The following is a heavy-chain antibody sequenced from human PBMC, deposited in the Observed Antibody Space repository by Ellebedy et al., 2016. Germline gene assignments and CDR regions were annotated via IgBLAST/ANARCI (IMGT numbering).Heavy chain of an antibody. V-gene: IGHV3-72*01. D-gene: IGHD5-24*01. J-gene: IGHJ4*02. CDR3: ATRVREVEMATTQEVDY. CDR1: GFTFSDHY. CDR2: IRSKAYGGTT. Sequence: GESLKISCAASGFTFSDHYMDWVRQAPGKGLEWVGFIRSKAYGGTTEYAASVKGRFTILRDDSKNSLYLQMNSLKTEDTAVYYCATRVREVEMATTQEVDYWGQGTLVTVSS.